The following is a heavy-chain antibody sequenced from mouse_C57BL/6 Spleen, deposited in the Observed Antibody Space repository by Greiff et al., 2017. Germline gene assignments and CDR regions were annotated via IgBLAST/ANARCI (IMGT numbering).Heavy chain of an antibody. CDR1: GYSITSGYY. CDR2: ISYDGSN. CDR3: ARSDYYGSSYLAY. J-gene: IGHJ3*01. D-gene: IGHD1-1*01. V-gene: IGHV3-6*01. Sequence: EVHLVESGPGLVKPSQSLSLTCSVTGYSITSGYYWNWIRQFPGNKLEWMGYISYDGSNNYNPSLKNRISITRDTSKNQFFLKLNSVTTEDTATYYCARSDYYGSSYLAYWGQGTLVTVSA.